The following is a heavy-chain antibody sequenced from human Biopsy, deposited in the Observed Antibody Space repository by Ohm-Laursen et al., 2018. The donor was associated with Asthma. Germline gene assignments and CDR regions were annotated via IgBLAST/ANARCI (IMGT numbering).Heavy chain of an antibody. CDR3: ARAGALIVGATMGY. CDR2: INPSGGST. CDR1: GYTFTSYG. J-gene: IGHJ4*02. V-gene: IGHV1-46*01. Sequence: ASVKVSCKASGYTFTSYGISWVRQAPGQGLGWMGIINPSGGSTSYAQKFQGRVTMTRDTSTSTVYMELSSLRSEDTAVYYCARAGALIVGATMGYWGQGTLVTVSS. D-gene: IGHD1-26*01.